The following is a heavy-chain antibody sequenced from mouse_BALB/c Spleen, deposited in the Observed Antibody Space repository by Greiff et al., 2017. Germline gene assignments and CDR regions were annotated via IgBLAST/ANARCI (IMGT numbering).Heavy chain of an antibody. CDR2: IYPGDGDT. CDR3: ARSYYDYDVGYAMDY. D-gene: IGHD2-4*01. CDR1: GYTFTSYW. J-gene: IGHJ4*01. Sequence: QVQLQQSGAELARPGASVKLSCKASGYTFTSYWMQWVKQRPGQGLEWIGAIYPGDGDTRYTQKFKGKATLTADKSSSTAYMQLSSLASEDSAVYYCARSYYDYDVGYAMDYWGQGTSVTVSS. V-gene: IGHV1-87*01.